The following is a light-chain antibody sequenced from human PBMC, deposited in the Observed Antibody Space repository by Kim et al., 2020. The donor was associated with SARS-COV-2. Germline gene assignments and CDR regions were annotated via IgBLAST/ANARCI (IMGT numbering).Light chain of an antibody. Sequence: VALGQTVRITCQGDSLRSYYATRYQQKPGQAPILLIYGKNNRPSGIPDRFSGSSSGNTASLTITGTQAGDEADYYCNSRDTNDIVLFGGGTQLTVL. CDR1: SLRSYY. CDR3: NSRDTNDIVL. V-gene: IGLV3-19*01. CDR2: GKN. J-gene: IGLJ2*01.